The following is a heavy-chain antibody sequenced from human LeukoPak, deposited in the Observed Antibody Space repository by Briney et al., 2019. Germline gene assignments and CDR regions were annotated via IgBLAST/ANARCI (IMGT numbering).Heavy chain of an antibody. J-gene: IGHJ4*02. CDR1: GFTFSSYW. D-gene: IGHD3-22*01. CDR2: INSDGSST. Sequence: GGSLRLSCAASGFTFSSYWMHWVRQAPGKGLVWVSRINSDGSSTIYADSVKGRFTISRDNAKNTLYLQMNSLRAEDTAVYYCARRYYYDSSGYYSLAFDYWGQGTLVTVSS. V-gene: IGHV3-74*01. CDR3: ARRYYYDSSGYYSLAFDY.